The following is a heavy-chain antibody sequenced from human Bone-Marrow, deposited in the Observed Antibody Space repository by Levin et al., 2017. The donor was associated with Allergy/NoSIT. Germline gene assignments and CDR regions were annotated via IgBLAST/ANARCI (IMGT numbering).Heavy chain of an antibody. V-gene: IGHV3-23*01. Sequence: GESLKISCAASRFPFSTYAMSWVRQAPGKGLEWVSVISGSGGRTSYADSVKGRFTISRDYSKNTLYLQMNSLGVEDTAVYYCAKLGYPASGYLPHTYFDFWGQGTLVTVSS. CDR2: ISGSGGRT. D-gene: IGHD5-12*01. CDR3: AKLGYPASGYLPHTYFDF. J-gene: IGHJ4*02. CDR1: RFPFSTYA.